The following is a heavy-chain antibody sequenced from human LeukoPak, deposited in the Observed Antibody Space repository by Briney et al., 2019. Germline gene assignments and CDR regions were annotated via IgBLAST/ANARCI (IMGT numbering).Heavy chain of an antibody. CDR2: ISGSGGST. CDR3: ANSDYGDYVFYYFDY. Sequence: GGSLRLSCAASGFTFSSYAMSWVRQAPGKGLEWVSAISGSGGSTYYADSVKGRFTISRDNSKNTLYLQMNSLRAEDTAVYYCANSDYGDYVFYYFDYWGQGTLVTVSS. D-gene: IGHD4-17*01. CDR1: GFTFSSYA. V-gene: IGHV3-23*01. J-gene: IGHJ4*02.